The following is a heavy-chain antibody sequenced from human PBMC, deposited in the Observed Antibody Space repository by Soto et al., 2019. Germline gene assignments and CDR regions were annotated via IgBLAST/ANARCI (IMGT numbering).Heavy chain of an antibody. J-gene: IGHJ2*01. CDR3: ARPLWRNDYNWGYFDL. Sequence: QVQLVESGGGVVQPGRSLRLSCAASGFTFSSYAMHWVRQAPGKGLEWGAVISYDGSNKYYADSVKGRFTISRDNSKNXLYLQMNSLRAEDTAVYYCARPLWRNDYNWGYFDLWGRGTLVTVSS. V-gene: IGHV3-30-3*01. CDR2: ISYDGSNK. D-gene: IGHD4-4*01. CDR1: GFTFSSYA.